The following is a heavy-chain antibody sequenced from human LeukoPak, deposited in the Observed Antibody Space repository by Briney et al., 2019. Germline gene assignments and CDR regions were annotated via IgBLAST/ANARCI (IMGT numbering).Heavy chain of an antibody. V-gene: IGHV3-23*01. Sequence: GGSLRLSCAASGFTFSSYAMSWVSQAPGKGLEWVSTISGSGGSTFYADSVKGRFTISRDNSKNTLCLQMNSLRAEDTAVYYCAKVLRTTRWNDAFDIWGQGTMVTVSS. CDR3: AKVLRTTRWNDAFDI. CDR1: GFTFSSYA. D-gene: IGHD2/OR15-2a*01. J-gene: IGHJ3*02. CDR2: ISGSGGST.